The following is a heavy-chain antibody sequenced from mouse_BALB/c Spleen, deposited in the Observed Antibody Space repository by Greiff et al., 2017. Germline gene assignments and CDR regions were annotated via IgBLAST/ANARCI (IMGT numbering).Heavy chain of an antibody. D-gene: IGHD2-14*01. CDR3: ATGTPMDY. Sequence: EVQLVESGAGLVKPGGSLKLSCAASGFTFSSYAMSWVRQSPGQGLEWVAEISTGGSYTYYPDTVTGRFTITGDNATNTLYLELSSLRSEDTAMYYCATGTPMDYWGQGTSVTVSA. J-gene: IGHJ4*01. CDR2: ISTGGSYT. V-gene: IGHV5-9-4*01. CDR1: GFTFSSYA.